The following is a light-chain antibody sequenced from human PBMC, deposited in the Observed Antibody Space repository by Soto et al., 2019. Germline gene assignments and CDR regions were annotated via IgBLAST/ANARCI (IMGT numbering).Light chain of an antibody. V-gene: IGKV3D-15*01. CDR2: GTS. J-gene: IGKJ5*01. CDR1: QSVGSN. Sequence: EVVLRQAPATLSVSPGAGATLSCRASQSVGSNLAWYQQKPGQTPRVLIYGTSTRATGIPDRFSGSGSGTEFTLTISSLQSEDLAVYYCQQYNNWPPITVGQGTRLEIK. CDR3: QQYNNWPPIT.